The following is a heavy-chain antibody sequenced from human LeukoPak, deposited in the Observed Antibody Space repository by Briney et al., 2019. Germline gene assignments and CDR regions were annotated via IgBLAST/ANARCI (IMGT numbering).Heavy chain of an antibody. J-gene: IGHJ4*02. CDR3: AKDRWAAAAADY. V-gene: IGHV3-74*01. CDR1: GFTFKLYW. D-gene: IGHD6-13*01. CDR2: INDDGSDT. Sequence: AGGSLRLSCAASGFTFKLYWMHWVRQVPGKRPVWVSRINDDGSDTIYADSVRGRFTISRDDAKNTVYLQMNSLRAEDTAVYYCAKDRWAAAAADYWGQGTLVTVSS.